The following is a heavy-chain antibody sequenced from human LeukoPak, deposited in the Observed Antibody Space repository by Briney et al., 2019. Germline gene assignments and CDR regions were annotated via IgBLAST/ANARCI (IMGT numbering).Heavy chain of an antibody. CDR3: AREGHKQLRDAFDI. D-gene: IGHD6-6*01. Sequence: GASGKVSCKASGYTFTSYGISWVRQAPGQGLEWMGWISAYNGNTNYAQKLQGRVTMTTDTSTSTAYMELRSLRSDDTAVYYCAREGHKQLRDAFDIWGQGTMVTVSS. CDR1: GYTFTSYG. CDR2: ISAYNGNT. V-gene: IGHV1-18*01. J-gene: IGHJ3*02.